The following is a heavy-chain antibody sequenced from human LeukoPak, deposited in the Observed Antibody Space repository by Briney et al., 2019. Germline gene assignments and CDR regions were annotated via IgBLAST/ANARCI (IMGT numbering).Heavy chain of an antibody. CDR1: GGSFSGYY. Sequence: SETLSLTCAVYGGSFSGYYWSWIRQPPGKGLEWIGEINHSGSTNYNPSLKSRVTISVDTSKNQFSLKLSSVTAADTAVYYCARESVSYSSSWYFDYWGQGTLVTASS. J-gene: IGHJ4*02. V-gene: IGHV4-34*01. CDR3: ARESVSYSSSWYFDY. D-gene: IGHD6-13*01. CDR2: INHSGST.